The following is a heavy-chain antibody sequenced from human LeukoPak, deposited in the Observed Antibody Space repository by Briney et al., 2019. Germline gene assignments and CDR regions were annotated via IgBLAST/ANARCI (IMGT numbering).Heavy chain of an antibody. CDR2: IYYSGST. Sequence: SETLSLTCTVSGGSVSSGYYYWSWIRQAPGKGLEWIGNIYYSGSTNYNPSLQSRVTISRDTTKNQFSLKLSSVTAADTAVYYCVRDRGWEVSDYWGQGTLVTVSS. V-gene: IGHV4-61*01. CDR3: VRDRGWEVSDY. D-gene: IGHD1-26*01. CDR1: GGSVSSGYYY. J-gene: IGHJ4*02.